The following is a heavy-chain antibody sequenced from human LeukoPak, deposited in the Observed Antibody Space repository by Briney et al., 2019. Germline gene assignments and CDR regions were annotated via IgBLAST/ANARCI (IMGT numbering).Heavy chain of an antibody. Sequence: SGGSLRLSCAAFGFTFSDYYMNWIRHAPGKGLECVSYISGSGGTIYYADSVKGRFTISRDNAKNLLYLQMNSLRAGDTAVYYCAKDVGYCGSTSCYFSYWGQGTLVT. CDR3: AKDVGYCGSTSCYFSY. D-gene: IGHD2-2*01. CDR1: GFTFSDYY. J-gene: IGHJ4*02. V-gene: IGHV3-11*01. CDR2: ISGSGGTI.